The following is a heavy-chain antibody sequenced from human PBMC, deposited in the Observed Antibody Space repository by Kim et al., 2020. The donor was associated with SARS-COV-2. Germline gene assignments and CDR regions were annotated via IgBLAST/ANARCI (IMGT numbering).Heavy chain of an antibody. V-gene: IGHV4-39*01. CDR3: ARPAVLGHNLGDYYYGMDV. D-gene: IGHD3-10*02. CDR1: GGSISSSSYY. J-gene: IGHJ6*02. CDR2: IYYSGST. Sequence: SETLSLTCTVSGGSISSSSYYWGWIRQPPGKGLEWIGSIYYSGSTYYNPSLKSRVTISVDTSKNQFSLKLSPVTAADTAVYYCARPAVLGHNLGDYYYGMDVWGQGTTVTVSS.